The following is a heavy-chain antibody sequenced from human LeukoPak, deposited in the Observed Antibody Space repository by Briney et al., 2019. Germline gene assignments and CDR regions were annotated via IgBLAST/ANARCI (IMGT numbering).Heavy chain of an antibody. D-gene: IGHD6-13*01. Sequence: GGSPRLSCAASGLTFSTYWMSWVRQAPGKGLEWVANIKQDGSEKYYVDSVKGRFTISRDNAKQSLYLQMNSLRAEDTAVYYCATQNTGYSSSWYEGNWFGPWGQGTLVTVSS. V-gene: IGHV3-7*03. CDR3: ATQNTGYSSSWYEGNWFGP. CDR1: GLTFSTYW. J-gene: IGHJ5*02. CDR2: IKQDGSEK.